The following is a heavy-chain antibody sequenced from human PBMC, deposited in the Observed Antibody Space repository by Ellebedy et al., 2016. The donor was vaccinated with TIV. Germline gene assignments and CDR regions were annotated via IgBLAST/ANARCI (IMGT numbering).Heavy chain of an antibody. D-gene: IGHD4-17*01. J-gene: IGHJ6*02. CDR2: INTNTGNP. CDR3: ARERDEIYGDYGDHYYYYYGMDV. V-gene: IGHV7-4-1*01. CDR1: GYTFTSYA. Sequence: ASVKVSXKASGYTFTSYAMNWVRQAPGQGLEWMGWINTNTGNPTYAQGFTGRFVFSLDTSVSTAYLQICSLKAEDTAVYYCARERDEIYGDYGDHYYYYYGMDVWGQGTTVTVSS.